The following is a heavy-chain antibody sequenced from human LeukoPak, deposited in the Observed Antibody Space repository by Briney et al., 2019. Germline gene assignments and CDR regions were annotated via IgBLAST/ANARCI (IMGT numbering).Heavy chain of an antibody. Sequence: PSETLSLTCTVSGGSISSYYWSWIRQPPGKGLEWIGYIYYSGSTNYNPSLKSRVTISVDTSKNQFSLKLSSVTAADTAVYYCARAQVLLWVGELVLNNGAFDIWGQGTMVTVSS. J-gene: IGHJ3*02. CDR2: IYYSGST. CDR3: ARAQVLLWVGELVLNNGAFDI. CDR1: GGSISSYY. D-gene: IGHD3-10*01. V-gene: IGHV4-59*01.